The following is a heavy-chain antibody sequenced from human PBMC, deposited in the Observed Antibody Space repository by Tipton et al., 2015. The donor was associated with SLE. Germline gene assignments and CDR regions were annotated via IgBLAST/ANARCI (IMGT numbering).Heavy chain of an antibody. D-gene: IGHD1-1*01. V-gene: IGHV4-34*01. CDR1: GGSFSGYY. Sequence: TLSLTCAVYGGSFSGYYWSWIRQPPGKGLEWIGDVNHSGSTNYNPSLKSRVTISVDTSKNQFSLKLSSVTAADTAVYYCAKTVPGTTDAFDIWGQGTMVTVSS. CDR2: VNHSGST. J-gene: IGHJ3*02. CDR3: AKTVPGTTDAFDI.